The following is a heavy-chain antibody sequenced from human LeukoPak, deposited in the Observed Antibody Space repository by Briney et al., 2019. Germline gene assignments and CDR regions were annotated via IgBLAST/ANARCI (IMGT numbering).Heavy chain of an antibody. CDR2: ISSSSSYI. J-gene: IGHJ4*02. CDR1: GFTFSSYS. V-gene: IGHV3-21*01. CDR3: ARDRNDYGDY. Sequence: PGGSLRLSCAASGFTFSSYSMNWVRQAPGQGLEWVSSISSSSSYIYYADSVKGRFTISRDNAKNSLYLQLNSLRAEDTAVYYGARDRNDYGDYWGQGTLVTVSS.